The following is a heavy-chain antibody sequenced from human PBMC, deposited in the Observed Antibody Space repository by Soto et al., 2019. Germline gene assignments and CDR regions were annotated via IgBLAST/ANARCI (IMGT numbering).Heavy chain of an antibody. J-gene: IGHJ5*02. CDR1: GGSFSGYY. CDR2: INHSGST. CDR3: ARFAYYYGSGSNWFDP. D-gene: IGHD3-10*01. Sequence: PPETLSLTCAVYGGSFSGYYWSWIRQPPGKGLEWIGEINHSGSTNYNPSLKSRVTISVDTSKNQFSLKLSSVTAADTAVYYCARFAYYYGSGSNWFDPWGQGTLVTVSS. V-gene: IGHV4-34*01.